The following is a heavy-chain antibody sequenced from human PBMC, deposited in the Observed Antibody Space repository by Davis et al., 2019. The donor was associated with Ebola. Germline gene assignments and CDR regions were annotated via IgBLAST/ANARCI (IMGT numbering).Heavy chain of an antibody. V-gene: IGHV1-2*04. CDR2: VNPNSGGT. D-gene: IGHD1-26*01. J-gene: IGHJ3*02. Sequence: ASVEVSCKASGYTFTGYYMHWVRQAPGQGLEWMGWVNPNSGGTNYAQKFQGWVTMTRDTSISTAYMELSRLRSDDTAVYYCARGPSELLNDAFDIWGQGTMVTVSS. CDR3: ARGPSELLNDAFDI. CDR1: GYTFTGYY.